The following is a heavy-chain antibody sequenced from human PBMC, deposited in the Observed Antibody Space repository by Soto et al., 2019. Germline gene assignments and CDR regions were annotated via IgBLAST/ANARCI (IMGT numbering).Heavy chain of an antibody. CDR2: IYYSGTA. V-gene: IGHV4-39*01. Sequence: SETLYLTCSVSGGSISSASYYWGWIRQPLGKGLEWIGSIYYSGTASYNPSLKSRVTISVDTSKDQFSMNLNSVTAADTAVKYCSIALLYCTNGVCYHNWFDPWGQGTLVTVSS. CDR3: SIALLYCTNGVCYHNWFDP. CDR1: GGSISSASYY. J-gene: IGHJ5*02. D-gene: IGHD2-8*01.